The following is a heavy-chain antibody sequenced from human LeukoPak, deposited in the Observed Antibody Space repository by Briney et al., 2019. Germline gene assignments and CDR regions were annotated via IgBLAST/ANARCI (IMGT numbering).Heavy chain of an antibody. CDR3: ALTIAAADAFDI. CDR1: GFTFSSYW. V-gene: IGHV3-7*01. D-gene: IGHD6-25*01. J-gene: IGHJ3*02. Sequence: GESLRLSCAASGFTFSSYWMSWVRQAPGKGLEWVANIKQDGSEKYYVDSVKGRFTISRDNAKNSLYLQMNSLRAEDTAVYYCALTIAAADAFDIWGQGTMVTVSS. CDR2: IKQDGSEK.